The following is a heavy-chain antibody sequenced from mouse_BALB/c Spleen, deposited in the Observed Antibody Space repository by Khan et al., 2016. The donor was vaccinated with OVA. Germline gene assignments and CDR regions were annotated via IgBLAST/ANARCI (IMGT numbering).Heavy chain of an antibody. D-gene: IGHD1-1*01. CDR1: GYSFTDYN. CDR3: VRTDYYGNSYYFDY. Sequence: VQLQQSGPELVKPGASVKVSCKASGYSFTDYNMFWVKQSHGKSLEWIGYIDPYNGGTSYNQKFKGKATLTVDKSSSTAFMHLNSLTSEDSAVFCCVRTDYYGNSYYFDYWGQGTTLTVSS. V-gene: IGHV1S135*01. J-gene: IGHJ2*01. CDR2: IDPYNGGT.